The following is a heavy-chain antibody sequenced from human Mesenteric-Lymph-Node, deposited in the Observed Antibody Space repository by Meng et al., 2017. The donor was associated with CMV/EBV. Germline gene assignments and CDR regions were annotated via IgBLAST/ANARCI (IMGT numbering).Heavy chain of an antibody. Sequence: GGSLRLSCAASGFTFSSYSMNWVRQAPGKGLEWVSSISSSSSYIYYADSVKGRFTISRDNAKKSLFLQMINLRPEDTALYYCAKGSGWYYNNYFDYWGQGTLVTVSS. CDR2: ISSSSSYI. CDR3: AKGSGWYYNNYFDY. CDR1: GFTFSSYS. V-gene: IGHV3-21*04. D-gene: IGHD6-19*01. J-gene: IGHJ4*02.